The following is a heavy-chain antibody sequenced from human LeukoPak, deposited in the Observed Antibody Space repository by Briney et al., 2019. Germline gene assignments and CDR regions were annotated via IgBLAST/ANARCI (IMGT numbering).Heavy chain of an antibody. D-gene: IGHD3-10*01. CDR1: GFTFSDYY. J-gene: IGHJ5*01. Sequence: GGSLRLSCAASGFTFSDYYMSWIRQAPGKGLEWVANIKQDGSEKYYVDSVKGRFTISRDNAKNSLYLQMNSLRAEDTAVYYCARRPRGVIIKSWFESWGQGTLVTVSS. CDR3: ARRPRGVIIKSWFES. CDR2: IKQDGSEK. V-gene: IGHV3-7*01.